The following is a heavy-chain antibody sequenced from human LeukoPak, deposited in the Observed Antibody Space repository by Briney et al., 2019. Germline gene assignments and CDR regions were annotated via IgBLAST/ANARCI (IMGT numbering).Heavy chain of an antibody. D-gene: IGHD2-15*01. J-gene: IGHJ5*02. CDR2: ISTSTGDT. CDR3: ARDANHCSGGSCYLVRWFDP. Sequence: ASVKVSCKTSGYSFILYGISWVRQAPGQGPEWMGWISTSTGDTKYTQKFQGRVTLTTDTSTSTAYMELSSLRSEDTAVYYCARDANHCSGGSCYLVRWFDPWGQGTLVTVSS. CDR1: GYSFILYG. V-gene: IGHV1-18*01.